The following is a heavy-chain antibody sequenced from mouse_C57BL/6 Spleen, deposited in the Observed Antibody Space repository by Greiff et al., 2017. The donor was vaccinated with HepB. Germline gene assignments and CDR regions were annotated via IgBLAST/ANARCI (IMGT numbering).Heavy chain of an antibody. D-gene: IGHD1-1*01. Sequence: DVMLVESGGDLVKPGGSLKLSCAASGFTFSSYGMSWVRQTPDKRLEWVATISSGGSYTYYPDSVKGRFTISRDNAKNTLYLQMSSLKSEDTAMYYCARRDYYYGSYFDYWGQGTTLTVSS. CDR1: GFTFSSYG. V-gene: IGHV5-6*02. CDR3: ARRDYYYGSYFDY. J-gene: IGHJ2*01. CDR2: ISSGGSYT.